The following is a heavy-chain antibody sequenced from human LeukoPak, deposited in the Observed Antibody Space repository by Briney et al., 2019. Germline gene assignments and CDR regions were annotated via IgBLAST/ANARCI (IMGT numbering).Heavy chain of an antibody. CDR3: AKLLGTVTTYDY. D-gene: IGHD1-7*01. CDR1: GFTVSSNY. Sequence: GGSLRLSCAASGFTVSSNYMSWVRQAPGKGLEWVSVIYSGGSTYYADSVKGRFTISRDNAKNSLYLQMNSLRAEDTALYYCAKLLGTVTTYDYWGQGTLVTVSS. CDR2: IYSGGST. V-gene: IGHV3-66*01. J-gene: IGHJ4*02.